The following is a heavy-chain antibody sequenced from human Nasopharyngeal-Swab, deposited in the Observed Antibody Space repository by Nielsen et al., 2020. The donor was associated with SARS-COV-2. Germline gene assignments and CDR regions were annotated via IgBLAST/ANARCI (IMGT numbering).Heavy chain of an antibody. D-gene: IGHD3-16*01. J-gene: IGHJ4*02. Sequence: GESLKISCKVSGYSFDSYWISWVRQVRGKGLEWLGRIDPSDSYTNYSPSFQGHVTISTDTSSTSVYLQWSTLKASDSAIYFCARGGRRAVDYWGQGTLVTVSS. CDR1: GYSFDSYW. CDR2: IDPSDSYT. CDR3: ARGGRRAVDY. V-gene: IGHV5-10-1*01.